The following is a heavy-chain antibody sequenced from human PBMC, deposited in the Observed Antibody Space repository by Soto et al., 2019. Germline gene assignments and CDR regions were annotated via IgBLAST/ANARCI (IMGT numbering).Heavy chain of an antibody. D-gene: IGHD3-3*01. V-gene: IGHV1-18*01. Sequence: GASVKVSCNASGYTFTSYGISWVRHAPGQGLEWMGWISAYNGNTNYAQKLQGRVTMTTDTSTSTAYMELRSLRSDDTAVYYCAREYDFSRPYYFDYWGQGTLVTVSS. J-gene: IGHJ4*02. CDR1: GYTFTSYG. CDR3: AREYDFSRPYYFDY. CDR2: ISAYNGNT.